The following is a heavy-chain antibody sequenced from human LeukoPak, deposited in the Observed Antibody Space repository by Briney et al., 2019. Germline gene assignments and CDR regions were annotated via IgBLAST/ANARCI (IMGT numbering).Heavy chain of an antibody. J-gene: IGHJ4*02. CDR1: GYTFTSYY. CDR2: INPSGGST. CDR3: ATLPERYCSGGTCYSDDNY. D-gene: IGHD2-15*01. V-gene: IGHV1-46*01. Sequence: ASVKVSCKASGYTFTSYYMHWVRQAPGQGLEWMGIINPSGGSTSYAQKFQGRVTMTRDTSTSTVYMELSSLRSEDTAVYYCATLPERYCSGGTCYSDDNYWGQGTLVTVSS.